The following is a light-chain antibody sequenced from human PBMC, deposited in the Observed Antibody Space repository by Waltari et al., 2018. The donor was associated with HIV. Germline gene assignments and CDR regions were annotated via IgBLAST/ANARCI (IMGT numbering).Light chain of an antibody. V-gene: IGLV2-14*01. Sequence: QSALNQPTSVSGSPGQSISISCTGTINDIGGYNYVAWYQHHPGKAPKLLIYEVTNRPTGMSDRFSGSKSGDTASLTISGLHAEDEAVYYCSSYTASSTYVFGPGTRVIV. CDR3: SSYTASSTYV. J-gene: IGLJ1*01. CDR1: INDIGGYNY. CDR2: EVT.